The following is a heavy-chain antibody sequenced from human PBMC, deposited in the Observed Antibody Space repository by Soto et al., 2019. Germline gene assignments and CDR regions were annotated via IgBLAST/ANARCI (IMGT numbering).Heavy chain of an antibody. CDR2: INHSGGT. D-gene: IGHD2-15*01. CDR1: GGSFSGYY. J-gene: IGHJ6*02. CDR3: ARESSASDCSGGSCYYYGMDV. Sequence: QVQLQQWGAGLLKPSETLSLTCAVYGGSFSGYYWSWIRQPPGKGLEWIGEINHSGGTNYNPSLKSRVTISVDTSKNQHSLKLSSVTAAETAVYYCARESSASDCSGGSCYYYGMDVWGQGTTVTVSS. V-gene: IGHV4-34*01.